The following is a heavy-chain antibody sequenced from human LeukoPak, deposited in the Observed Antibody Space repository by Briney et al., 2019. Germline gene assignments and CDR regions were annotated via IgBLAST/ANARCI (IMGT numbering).Heavy chain of an antibody. V-gene: IGHV1-3*01. CDR1: AYTFTSYA. D-gene: IGHD5-18*01. Sequence: ASVKVSCKASAYTFTSYAMHWVRQAPGQRLEWMGWINAGNGNTKYSQKFQGRVTITRDTSASTAYMELSSLRSEDTAVYYCARVVDVNSYGLFDYWGQGTLVTVSS. J-gene: IGHJ4*02. CDR3: ARVVDVNSYGLFDY. CDR2: INAGNGNT.